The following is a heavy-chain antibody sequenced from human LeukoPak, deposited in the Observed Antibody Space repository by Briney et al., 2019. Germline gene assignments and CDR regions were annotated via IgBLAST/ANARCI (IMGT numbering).Heavy chain of an antibody. V-gene: IGHV4-39*01. D-gene: IGHD3-22*01. J-gene: IGHJ1*01. CDR3: ARRRYYDGSGYLE. CDR1: GDSVSRSDSY. Sequence: SETLSPTCSVSGDSVSRSDSYWDWIRQPPGKGLEWIGTIYYSGRTYYSPSLKSRVTLSVDTSSNQFSLNLRSVTAADTAVYYCARRRYYDGSGYLEWGQGTLLSVSS. CDR2: IYYSGRT.